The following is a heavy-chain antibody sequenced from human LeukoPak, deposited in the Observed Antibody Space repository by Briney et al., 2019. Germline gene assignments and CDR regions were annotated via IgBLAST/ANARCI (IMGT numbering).Heavy chain of an antibody. D-gene: IGHD2-15*01. CDR2: IYYSGRT. CDR3: AREGYCSGGSCYSGIDY. CDR1: GGSISSGASY. J-gene: IGHJ4*02. Sequence: SQTLSLTCTVSGGSISSGASYWSWIRQPPGKGLESIGFIYYSGRTYYNPCLKSRVTISVDTSKNQHTLKLSSVTAADTAVYYCAREGYCSGGSCYSGIDYWGQGTLVTVSS. V-gene: IGHV4-30-4*01.